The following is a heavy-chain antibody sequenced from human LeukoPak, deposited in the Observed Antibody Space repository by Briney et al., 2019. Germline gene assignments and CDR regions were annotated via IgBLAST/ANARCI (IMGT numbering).Heavy chain of an antibody. Sequence: SETLSLTCAVYGGSFSSYYWSWIRQPPGKGLEWIGEINHSGSTNYNPSLKSRVTISVDTSKNQFSLKLSSVTAADTAVYYCARVQLWFCRWFDPWGQGTLVTVSS. CDR2: INHSGST. D-gene: IGHD5-18*01. J-gene: IGHJ5*02. CDR3: ARVQLWFCRWFDP. V-gene: IGHV4-34*01. CDR1: GGSFSSYY.